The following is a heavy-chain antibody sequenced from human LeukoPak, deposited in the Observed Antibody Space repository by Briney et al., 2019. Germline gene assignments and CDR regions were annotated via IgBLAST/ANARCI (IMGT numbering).Heavy chain of an antibody. Sequence: GGSLRLSCAASGFTFDDYGMSWVRQAPGKGLEWVSGINWNGGSTGYADSVKGRFTISRDNAENSLYLQMNSLRAEDTALYHCARSYDSSGHDAFDIWGQGTMVTVSS. D-gene: IGHD3-22*01. V-gene: IGHV3-20*01. CDR3: ARSYDSSGHDAFDI. CDR1: GFTFDDYG. J-gene: IGHJ3*02. CDR2: INWNGGST.